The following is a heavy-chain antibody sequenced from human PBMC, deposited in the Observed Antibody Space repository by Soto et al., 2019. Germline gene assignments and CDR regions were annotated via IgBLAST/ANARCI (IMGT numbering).Heavy chain of an antibody. J-gene: IGHJ6*03. V-gene: IGHV3-64*01. CDR2: ISSNGGST. CDR1: GVTFSSYA. D-gene: IGHD3-10*01. CDR3: ARVGGSGSYYYYYMDV. Sequence: EVQLVESGGGLVQPGGSLRLSCAASGVTFSSYAMHWVRQAPGKGLEYVSAISSNGGSTYYANSVKGRFTISRDNSKNTLYLQMGSLRAEDMAVYYCARVGGSGSYYYYYMDVWGKGTTVTVSS.